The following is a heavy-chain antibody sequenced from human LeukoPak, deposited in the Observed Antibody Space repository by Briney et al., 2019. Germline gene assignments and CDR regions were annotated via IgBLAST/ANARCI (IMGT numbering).Heavy chain of an antibody. D-gene: IGHD2-2*02. CDR1: GGSISSGGYY. CDR2: IYYSGST. Sequence: PSETLSLTCTVSGGSISSGGYYWSWIRQHPGKGLEWIGYIYYSGSTYSNPSLKSRVTISVDTPKNQFSLNLSSVTAAGTAVYYCARYCRSTNCYKGGFDPWGQGTLVTVSS. J-gene: IGHJ5*02. V-gene: IGHV4-31*03. CDR3: ARYCRSTNCYKGGFDP.